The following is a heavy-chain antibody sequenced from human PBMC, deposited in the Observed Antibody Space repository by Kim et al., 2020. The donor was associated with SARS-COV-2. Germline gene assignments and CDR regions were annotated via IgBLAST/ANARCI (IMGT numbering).Heavy chain of an antibody. CDR3: ARGRGLKWFGGHAFDI. J-gene: IGHJ3*02. CDR2: IYYSGST. D-gene: IGHD3-10*01. Sequence: SETLSLTCTVSGGSISSYYWSWIRQPPGKGLEWIGYIYYSGSTNYNPSLKSRVTISVDTSKNQFSLKLSSVTAADTAVYYCARGRGLKWFGGHAFDIWGQGTMVTVSS. CDR1: GGSISSYY. V-gene: IGHV4-59*01.